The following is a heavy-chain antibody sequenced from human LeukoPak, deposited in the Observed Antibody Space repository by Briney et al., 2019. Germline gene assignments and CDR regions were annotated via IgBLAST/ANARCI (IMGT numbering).Heavy chain of an antibody. Sequence: SVRVSCKASAYTFTSNDINWVRQAPGQGLEWMGRIIPILGIANYAQKFQGSVTITADKSTSTAYMELSSLRSEDTAVYYCARDDQALFGELSSPLDYWGQGTLVTVSS. CDR2: IIPILGIA. V-gene: IGHV1-69*04. CDR3: ARDDQALFGELSSPLDY. CDR1: AYTFTSND. D-gene: IGHD3-10*01. J-gene: IGHJ4*02.